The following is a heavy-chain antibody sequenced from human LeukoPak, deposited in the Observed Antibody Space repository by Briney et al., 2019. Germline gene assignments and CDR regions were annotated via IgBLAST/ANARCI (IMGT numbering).Heavy chain of an antibody. D-gene: IGHD1-1*01. CDR1: GGSISSYY. CDR2: MYYIEPV. V-gene: IGHV4-59*08. CDR3: AITGYPRLLIDVLDL. Sequence: SETLSLTCTVSGGSISSYYWSWIRQSPGKGLEWVGYMYYIEPVNYNPSFKSRVTISIDRSKNQSSLKLHSVTATHTPVYYCAITGYPRLLIDVLDLWGQGSVVTVSS. J-gene: IGHJ3*01.